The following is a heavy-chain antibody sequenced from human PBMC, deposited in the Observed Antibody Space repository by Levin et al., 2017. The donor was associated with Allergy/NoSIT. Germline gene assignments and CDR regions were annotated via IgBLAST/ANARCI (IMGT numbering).Heavy chain of an antibody. D-gene: IGHD1-1*01. Sequence: KPSETLSLTCGVYGGSFSDYYWSWIRQPPGKGLEWIGEINHSGSTNYNPSLKSRVTISVDTSKNQFSLNLSSVTAADTAVFYCARGGFATGTRGWFDPWGQGTLVTVSS. V-gene: IGHV4-34*01. J-gene: IGHJ5*02. CDR3: ARGGFATGTRGWFDP. CDR2: INHSGST. CDR1: GGSFSDYY.